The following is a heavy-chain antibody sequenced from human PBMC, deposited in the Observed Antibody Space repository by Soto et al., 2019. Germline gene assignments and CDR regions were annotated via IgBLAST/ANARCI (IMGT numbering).Heavy chain of an antibody. CDR2: IKQDGSEK. CDR3: AIWDSGSYYPPYYYGMDV. V-gene: IGHV3-7*01. D-gene: IGHD1-26*01. J-gene: IGHJ6*02. Sequence: GSLRLSCAASGFTFSSYWMSWVRQAPGKGLEWVANIKQDGSEKYYVDSVKGRFTISRDNAKNSLYLQMNSLRAEDTAVYYCAIWDSGSYYPPYYYGMDVWGQGTTVTVSS. CDR1: GFTFSSYW.